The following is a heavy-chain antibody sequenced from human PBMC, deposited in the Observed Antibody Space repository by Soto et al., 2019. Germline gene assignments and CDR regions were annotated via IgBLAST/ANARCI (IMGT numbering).Heavy chain of an antibody. D-gene: IGHD2-21*01. CDR1: GFSFTSCW. CDR2: IKDDGSAK. Sequence: EVQLVESGGGSVQPGVSLRLSCAASGFSFTSCWMAWVRQTPGKGLEWVANIKDDGSAKNYVDSLKGRFTISRDNAHKSVYLQKNSMRVDDTAAYYCACDRAYNRFDLWGQETQVTVFS. CDR3: ACDRAYNRFDL. J-gene: IGHJ3*01. V-gene: IGHV3-7*03.